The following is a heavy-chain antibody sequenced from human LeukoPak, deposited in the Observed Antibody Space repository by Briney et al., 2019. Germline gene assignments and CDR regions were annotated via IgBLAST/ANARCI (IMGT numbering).Heavy chain of an antibody. V-gene: IGHV4-39*01. CDR2: IYYSGST. CDR3: ARRGRWPTGGYFDL. J-gene: IGHJ2*01. CDR1: GGSISSSSYY. Sequence: ETLSLTCTVSGGSISSSSYYWGWIRQPPGRGLEWIGSIYYSGSTYYNPSLKSRVTISVDTSKNQFSLKLSSVTAADTAVYYCARRGRWPTGGYFDLWGRGTLVTVSS. D-gene: IGHD4-23*01.